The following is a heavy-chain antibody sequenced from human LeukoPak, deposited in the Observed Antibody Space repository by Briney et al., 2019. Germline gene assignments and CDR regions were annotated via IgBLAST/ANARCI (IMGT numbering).Heavy chain of an antibody. V-gene: IGHV3-33*06. CDR1: GFMFSRLG. Sequence: QPGRSLRLSCAASGFMFSRLGMQWVRQAPGEGLEWVAMIWHDGSVEEYADSVKGRFTISRDNSQNTLYLQMNSLRDDDTAVYYCAQEGDQFRGYLDAWGKGTTVTVSS. D-gene: IGHD3-16*01. J-gene: IGHJ6*03. CDR3: AQEGDQFRGYLDA. CDR2: IWHDGSVE.